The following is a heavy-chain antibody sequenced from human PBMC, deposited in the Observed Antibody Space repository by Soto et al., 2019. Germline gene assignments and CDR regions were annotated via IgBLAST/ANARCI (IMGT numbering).Heavy chain of an antibody. J-gene: IGHJ3*02. Sequence: GGSLRLSCAASGFTFSSYAMSWVRQAPGKGLEWVSAISGSGGSTYYADSVKGRFTTSRDNSKNTLYLQMNSLRAEDTAVYYCAKVFIIVVVPAAIPDAFDIWGPGTMVTVSS. CDR3: AKVFIIVVVPAAIPDAFDI. CDR1: GFTFSSYA. V-gene: IGHV3-23*01. CDR2: ISGSGGST. D-gene: IGHD2-2*01.